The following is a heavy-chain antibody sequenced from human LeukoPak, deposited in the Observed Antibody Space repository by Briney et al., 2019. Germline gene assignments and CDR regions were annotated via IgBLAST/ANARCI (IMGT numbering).Heavy chain of an antibody. CDR2: ISGSVSSI. J-gene: IGHJ3*02. CDR3: AKDEDYHDSGSYYDALDI. V-gene: IGHV3-23*01. Sequence: PGRSLRLSCAASALSFSTFAMTWVRQAPGKGPGWVSVISGSVSSIHYADSVKGRFTISRDNSKHTLYLQMNTQIAEDTAVYYCAKDEDYHDSGSYYDALDIWGQGTMVTVSS. CDR1: ALSFSTFA. D-gene: IGHD3-10*01.